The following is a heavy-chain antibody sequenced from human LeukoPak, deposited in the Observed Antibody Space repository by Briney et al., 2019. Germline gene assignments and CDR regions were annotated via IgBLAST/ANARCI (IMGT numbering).Heavy chain of an antibody. Sequence: ASVKVSCKASGYTFTSYGISWVRQAPGQGLEWMGWISAYNGNTNYAQKLQGRVTMTTDTSTSTAYMELRSLRSDDTAVYYCARDDRGSSWYSFDYWGQGTLVTVSS. V-gene: IGHV1-18*01. J-gene: IGHJ4*02. CDR1: GYTFTSYG. D-gene: IGHD6-13*01. CDR3: ARDDRGSSWYSFDY. CDR2: ISAYNGNT.